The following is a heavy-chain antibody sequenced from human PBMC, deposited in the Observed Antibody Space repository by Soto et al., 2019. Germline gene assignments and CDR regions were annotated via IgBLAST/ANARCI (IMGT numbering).Heavy chain of an antibody. Sequence: QARLVQSGAELLQPGASVNVSCTTSGYSFIAYYLHWVRQAPGQGLEWMGWVNPKSGATNYAQKFQGRLSMTRDTSLSSAHMHLSRLTSDDTAVYYCATGTNGTTGWYHPWGQGTQVTVSS. V-gene: IGHV1-2*02. CDR2: VNPKSGAT. D-gene: IGHD1-1*01. J-gene: IGHJ5*02. CDR1: GYSFIAYY. CDR3: ATGTNGTTGWYHP.